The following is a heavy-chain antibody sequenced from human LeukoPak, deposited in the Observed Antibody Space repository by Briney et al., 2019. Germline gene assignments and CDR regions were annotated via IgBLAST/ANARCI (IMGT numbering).Heavy chain of an antibody. V-gene: IGHV1-18*01. J-gene: IGHJ4*02. CDR3: ARDPVGANGVFDY. D-gene: IGHD1-26*01. CDR1: GYIFNSDG. CDR2: ISAFNGNT. Sequence: ASVTVSCKASGYIFNSDGISWVRQAPGQGLEGVGWISAFNGNTNYAQKFQGRVTMTTGTSTNTAYMELRSLSSDDTAVYFCARDPVGANGVFDYWGQGTLVTVSS.